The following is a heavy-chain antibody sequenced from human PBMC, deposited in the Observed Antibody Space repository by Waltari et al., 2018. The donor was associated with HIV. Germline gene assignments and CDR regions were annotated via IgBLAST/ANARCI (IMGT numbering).Heavy chain of an antibody. CDR3: AREGYCTSTSCYRGGFDY. Sequence: EVQLVESGGGLVQPGGSLRLSCAASGFTLSSYSMHWVRQAAGRGLEWLSYITSSSSSLTYADSVKGRFTISRDNAKTSLYLQMNSLRDEDTAVYYCAREGYCTSTSCYRGGFDYWGQGTRVTVSS. J-gene: IGHJ4*02. D-gene: IGHD2-2*02. V-gene: IGHV3-48*02. CDR1: GFTLSSYS. CDR2: ITSSSSSL.